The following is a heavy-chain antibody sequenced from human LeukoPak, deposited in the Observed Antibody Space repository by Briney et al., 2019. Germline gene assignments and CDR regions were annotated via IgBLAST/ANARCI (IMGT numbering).Heavy chain of an antibody. CDR1: GFTFSNAW. CDR2: IKSKTDGGTT. Sequence: GGSLRLSCAASGFTFSNAWMNWVRQAPGKGLEWVGRIKSKTDGGTTDYAAPVKGRFTISRDDSKNTLYLQMNSLRAEDTAVYYCAREDGSGWYDYWGQGTLVTVSS. D-gene: IGHD6-19*01. CDR3: AREDGSGWYDY. J-gene: IGHJ4*02. V-gene: IGHV3-15*07.